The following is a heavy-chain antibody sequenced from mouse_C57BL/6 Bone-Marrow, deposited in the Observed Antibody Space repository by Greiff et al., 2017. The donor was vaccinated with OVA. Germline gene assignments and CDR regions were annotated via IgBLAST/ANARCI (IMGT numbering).Heavy chain of an antibody. CDR3: AREAFYYYAMDY. V-gene: IGHV1-19*01. CDR1: GYTFTDYY. Sequence: EVKLQQSGPVLVKPGASVKMSCKASGYTFTDYYMNWVKQSHGKSLEWIGVINPYNGGTSYNQKFKGKATLTVDKSSSTAYMALNSLTSEDSAVYYCAREAFYYYAMDYWGQGTSVTVSS. J-gene: IGHJ4*01. CDR2: INPYNGGT.